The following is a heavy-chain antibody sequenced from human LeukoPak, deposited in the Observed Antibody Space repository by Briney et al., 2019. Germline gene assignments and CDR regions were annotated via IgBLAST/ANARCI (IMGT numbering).Heavy chain of an antibody. D-gene: IGHD3-9*01. CDR1: GGSISGYY. V-gene: IGHV4-59*01. CDR2: IYYSGNT. CDR3: ARDDYDILTGYYKFTEY. J-gene: IGHJ4*02. Sequence: SETLSLTCTVSGGSISGYYWSWIRQPPGKGLGWMGFIYYSGNTNYNPSLKRRVTMSVDTSKNQFSLRLSSVTAADTAVYFCARDDYDILTGYYKFTEYWGQGTLVTVSS.